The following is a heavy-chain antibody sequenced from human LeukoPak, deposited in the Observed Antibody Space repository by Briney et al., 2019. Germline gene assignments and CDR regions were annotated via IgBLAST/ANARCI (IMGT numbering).Heavy chain of an antibody. CDR3: ARGLPDYDFWSGYLGAFDI. CDR1: GGSISSYY. J-gene: IGHJ3*02. V-gene: IGHV4-4*07. D-gene: IGHD3-3*01. Sequence: SETLSLTCTVSGGSISSYYWSWIRQPAGKGLEWIGRIYTSGSTNYNPSLESRVTMSVDTSKNQFSLKLSSVTAADTAVYYCARGLPDYDFWSGYLGAFDIWGQGTMVTVSS. CDR2: IYTSGST.